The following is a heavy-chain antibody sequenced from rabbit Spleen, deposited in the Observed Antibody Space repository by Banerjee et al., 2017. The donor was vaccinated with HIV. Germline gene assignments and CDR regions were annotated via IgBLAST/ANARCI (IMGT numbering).Heavy chain of an antibody. Sequence: QEQLEESGGGLVKPEGSLTLTCKASGFSFSDRDVMCWVRQAPGKGLEWIGYIDPVFGITYYANWVNGRFSISRENAQNTVFLQMTSLTAADTATYFCARDGAGGSYFALWGPGTLVT. D-gene: IGHD8-1*01. CDR3: ARDGAGGSYFAL. J-gene: IGHJ4*01. CDR1: GFSFSDRDV. V-gene: IGHV1S47*01. CDR2: IDPVFGIT.